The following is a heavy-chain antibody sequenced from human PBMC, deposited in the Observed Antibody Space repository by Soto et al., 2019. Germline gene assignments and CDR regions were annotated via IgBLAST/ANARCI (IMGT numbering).Heavy chain of an antibody. D-gene: IGHD6-13*01. J-gene: IGHJ4*02. V-gene: IGHV1-8*01. CDR2: MNPNNGHT. Sequence: ASVKVSCKASGYTFTNYDINWVRQATGQGLEWMGWMNPNNGHTGYAQKFQGRVTMTRNTSISTAFMELTSLRSGDTAIYYCVRIAAGCDYWGQGTLVTVSS. CDR3: VRIAAGCDY. CDR1: GYTFTNYD.